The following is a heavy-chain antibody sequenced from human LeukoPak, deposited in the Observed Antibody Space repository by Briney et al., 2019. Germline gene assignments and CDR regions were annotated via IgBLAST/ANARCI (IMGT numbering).Heavy chain of an antibody. CDR3: ARGAREGYCSSTSCYKYQNY. V-gene: IGHV3-21*01. J-gene: IGHJ4*02. CDR2: ISSSSSYI. CDR1: GFTFSSYA. D-gene: IGHD2-2*01. Sequence: GGSLRLSCAASGFTFSSYAMHWVRQAPGKGLEWVSSISSSSSYIYYADSVKGRFTISRDNAKNSLYLQMNSLRAEDTAVYYCARGAREGYCSSTSCYKYQNYWGQGTLVTVSS.